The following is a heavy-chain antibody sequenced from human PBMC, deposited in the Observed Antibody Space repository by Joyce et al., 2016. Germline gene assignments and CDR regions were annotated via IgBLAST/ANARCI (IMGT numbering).Heavy chain of an antibody. CDR2: IYYSGNT. V-gene: IGHV4-31*03. CDR3: ARGRDYGDHSFDY. J-gene: IGHJ4*02. CDR1: GGSLSSGGYY. D-gene: IGHD4-17*01. Sequence: QVQLQESGPGLVKPSQTLSLTCTVSGGSLSSGGYYWSWIRQHPGKGLEWIGYIYYSGNTNYNPSLKRRITISVDTSKSQFSLKLRSVTAADTAMYYCARGRDYGDHSFDYWGQGTLVTVSS.